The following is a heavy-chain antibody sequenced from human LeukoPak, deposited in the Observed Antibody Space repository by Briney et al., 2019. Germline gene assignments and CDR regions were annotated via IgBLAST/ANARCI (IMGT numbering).Heavy chain of an antibody. J-gene: IGHJ4*02. Sequence: PGGSLRLSCAASGFTFSSYAMSWVRQAPGKGLEWVSAISGSGGSTYYADSVKGRFTISRDNSKNTLYLQMNSLRAEDTAVYYGATNPKQQLIWLAHYCFDYWGQGTLVTVSS. CDR3: ATNPKQQLIWLAHYCFDY. D-gene: IGHD6-13*01. V-gene: IGHV3-23*01. CDR1: GFTFSSYA. CDR2: ISGSGGST.